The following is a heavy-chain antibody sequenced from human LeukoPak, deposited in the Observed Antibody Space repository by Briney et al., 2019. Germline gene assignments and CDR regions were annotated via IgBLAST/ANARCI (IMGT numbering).Heavy chain of an antibody. V-gene: IGHV3-21*01. CDR1: AFTFDDYA. Sequence: GGSLRLSCAASAFTFDDYAMNWVGQAPGKGLEWVSSMSSSGNNIYYADSVKGRFTLSTDNARNALSLQMNSLRAEDTAVYYCARSQPPDYWGQGTLVPVPS. CDR2: MSSSGNNI. D-gene: IGHD2-2*01. CDR3: ARSQPPDY. J-gene: IGHJ4*02.